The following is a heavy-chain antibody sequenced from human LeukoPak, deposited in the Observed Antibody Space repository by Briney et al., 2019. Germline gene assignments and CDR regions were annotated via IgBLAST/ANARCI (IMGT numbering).Heavy chain of an antibody. V-gene: IGHV1-2*04. Sequence: VASVKVSCKASGYTFTGYYMHWVRQAPGQGLEWMGWINPNSGGTNYAQKFQGWVTMTRDTSISTAYMELSRLRSDDTAVYYCARDLGYSSGWFDYWGQGTLVTVSS. D-gene: IGHD6-19*01. CDR3: ARDLGYSSGWFDY. CDR2: INPNSGGT. CDR1: GYTFTGYY. J-gene: IGHJ4*02.